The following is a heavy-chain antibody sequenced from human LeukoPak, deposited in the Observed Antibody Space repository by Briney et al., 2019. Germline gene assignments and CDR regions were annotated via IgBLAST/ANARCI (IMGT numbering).Heavy chain of an antibody. V-gene: IGHV3-49*04. CDR3: TRDRHYYDSSGYH. CDR2: IRSKAYGGTT. CDR1: GFTFGDYA. J-gene: IGHJ4*02. D-gene: IGHD3-22*01. Sequence: PGGSLRLSCTASGFTFGDYAMSWVRQAPGKGLEWVGFIRSKAYGGTTEYAASVKGGFTISRDDSKSIAYLQMNSLKTEDTAVYYCTRDRHYYDSSGYHWGQGTLVTVSS.